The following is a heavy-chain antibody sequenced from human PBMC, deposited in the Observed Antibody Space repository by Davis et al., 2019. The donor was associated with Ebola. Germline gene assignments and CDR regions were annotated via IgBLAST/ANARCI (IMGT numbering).Heavy chain of an antibody. D-gene: IGHD1-26*01. CDR3: ARDLYSGSPRIDY. V-gene: IGHV3-48*02. Sequence: GESLKISCAASGFTFSSYSMNWVRQAPGKGLEWVSHISSSSSTIYYADSVKGRFTISRDNAKNSLYLQMNSLRDEDTAVYYRARDLYSGSPRIDYWGQGTLVTVSS. CDR1: GFTFSSYS. CDR2: ISSSSSTI. J-gene: IGHJ4*02.